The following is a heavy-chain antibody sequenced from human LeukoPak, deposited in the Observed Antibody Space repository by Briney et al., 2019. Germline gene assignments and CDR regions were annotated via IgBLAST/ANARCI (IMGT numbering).Heavy chain of an antibody. J-gene: IGHJ4*02. CDR1: GGSISSSSYY. D-gene: IGHD3-16*02. Sequence: SETLSLTCTVSGGSISSSSYYWGWIRQPPGKGLEWIGSIYYSGSTYYNPSLKSRVTISVDTSKNQFSLKLSSVTAADTAVYYCARGLRLGELSANFDYWGQGTLVTASS. V-gene: IGHV4-39*07. CDR2: IYYSGST. CDR3: ARGLRLGELSANFDY.